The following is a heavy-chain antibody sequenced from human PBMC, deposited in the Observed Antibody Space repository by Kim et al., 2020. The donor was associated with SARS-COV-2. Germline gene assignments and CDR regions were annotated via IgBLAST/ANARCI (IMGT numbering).Heavy chain of an antibody. J-gene: IGHJ4*02. CDR3: VRTGSSSSDY. Sequence: ASVKVSCKGSGYTFTTYAIHWVRQAPRQRPEWMGWINTGNGDTKYSQKFQGRVTITRDTSASTAYMDLSSLRSEDTAVYYCVRTGSSSSDYWGQGTLVIVSS. CDR2: INTGNGDT. V-gene: IGHV1-3*04. D-gene: IGHD6-6*01. CDR1: GYTFTTYA.